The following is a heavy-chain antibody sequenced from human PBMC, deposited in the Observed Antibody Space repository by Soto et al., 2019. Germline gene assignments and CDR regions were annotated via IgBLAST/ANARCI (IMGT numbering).Heavy chain of an antibody. J-gene: IGHJ3*02. V-gene: IGHV4-59*01. CDR2: FYYSGST. CDR3: ARVIVAATLLFAFDT. D-gene: IGHD1-26*01. Sequence: QVQLQESGPGLVKPSETLSLTCTVSGGSISSYYWSWIRQPPGKGLEWIGYFYYSGSTNYNPSLTRRVPISVDTSKNQFSLKLSSVTAADMVVYSCARVIVAATLLFAFDTWGQGTMVTVSS. CDR1: GGSISSYY.